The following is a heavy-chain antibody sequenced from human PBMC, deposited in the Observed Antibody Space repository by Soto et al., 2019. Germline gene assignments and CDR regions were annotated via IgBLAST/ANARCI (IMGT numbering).Heavy chain of an antibody. CDR2: IYYSGST. V-gene: IGHV4-39*01. J-gene: IGHJ5*02. Sequence: SETLSLTCTVSGGSISSSSYYWGWIRQPPGKGLEWIGSIYYSGSTYYNPSLKSRVTISVDTSKNQFSLKLSSVTAADTAVYYCARLTYYDFWSGYYRFDPWGQGTLVTVSS. CDR3: ARLTYYDFWSGYYRFDP. D-gene: IGHD3-3*01. CDR1: GGSISSSSYY.